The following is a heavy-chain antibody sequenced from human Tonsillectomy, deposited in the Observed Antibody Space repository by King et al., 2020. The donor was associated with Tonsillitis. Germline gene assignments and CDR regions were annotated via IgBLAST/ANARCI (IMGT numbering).Heavy chain of an antibody. Sequence: VQLVESGAEVKKPGASVKVSCKASGYTFTSYGISWVRQAPGQGLEWMGWISAYTGNTHYAHKLQGRVTMTTDTSTSTAYMELRSLRSDDTAVYYFARDPSRNYGGNSQTYFQHWGQGTLVTVSS. D-gene: IGHD4-23*01. J-gene: IGHJ1*01. CDR3: ARDPSRNYGGNSQTYFQH. V-gene: IGHV1-18*04. CDR1: GYTFTSYG. CDR2: ISAYTGNT.